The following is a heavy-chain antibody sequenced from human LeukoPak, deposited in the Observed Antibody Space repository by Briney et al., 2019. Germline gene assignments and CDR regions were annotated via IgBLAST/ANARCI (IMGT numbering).Heavy chain of an antibody. Sequence: GESLQISCTASGFTFVDFVMSWGRQAPGKGVEWVSFIRGKAYGGTTEYAASVKGRFTISRDDSKSIVYLQMNSLETEDTAVYYCARARMVVAPFYYYYGMDVWGQGTAVTVSS. D-gene: IGHD3-22*01. CDR3: ARARMVVAPFYYYYGMDV. CDR1: GFTFVDFV. V-gene: IGHV3-49*04. J-gene: IGHJ6*02. CDR2: IRGKAYGGTT.